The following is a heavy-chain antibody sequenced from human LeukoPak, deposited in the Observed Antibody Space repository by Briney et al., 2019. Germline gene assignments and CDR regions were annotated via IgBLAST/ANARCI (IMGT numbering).Heavy chain of an antibody. CDR1: GYSISSGYY. CDR2: FYHSGST. V-gene: IGHV4-38-2*02. CDR3: ATNLRLSGGDLEY. D-gene: IGHD3-3*01. J-gene: IGHJ4*02. Sequence: SETLPLTCTVSGYSISSGYYWGWIRQPPGKGLEWIGSFYHSGSTYYNPSLESRVTVSVDASKNHFSLRLSSVTAADTAVYYCATNLRLSGGDLEYWGQGTLVTVSS.